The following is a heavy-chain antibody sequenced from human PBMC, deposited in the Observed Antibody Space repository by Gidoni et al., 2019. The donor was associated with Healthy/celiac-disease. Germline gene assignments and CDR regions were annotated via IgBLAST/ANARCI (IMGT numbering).Heavy chain of an antibody. V-gene: IGHV3-33*01. Sequence: CQVQLVVRWYDGSNKYYADSLKGRFTISRDNSKNKLYLQRNSLRPEDTAVYYCAMTLDSSSLDYWGQGTLVTVSS. CDR3: AMTLDSSSLDY. J-gene: IGHJ4*02. CDR2: RWYDGSNK. D-gene: IGHD6-6*01.